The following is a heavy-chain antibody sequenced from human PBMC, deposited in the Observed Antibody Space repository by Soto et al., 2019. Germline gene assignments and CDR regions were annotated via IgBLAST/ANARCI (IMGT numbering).Heavy chain of an antibody. Sequence: SVKVSCKASGGTFSSYAISWVRQAPGQGLEWMGGIIPIFGTANYAQKFQGRVTITADKSTSTAYMELSSLRSEDTAVYYCARDLDIVVVTAARQYYYYGMDVWGQGTKVTVSS. CDR3: ARDLDIVVVTAARQYYYYGMDV. CDR1: GGTFSSYA. V-gene: IGHV1-69*06. D-gene: IGHD2-2*03. CDR2: IIPIFGTA. J-gene: IGHJ6*02.